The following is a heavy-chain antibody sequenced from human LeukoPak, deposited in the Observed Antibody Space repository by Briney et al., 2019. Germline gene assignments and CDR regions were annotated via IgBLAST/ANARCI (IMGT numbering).Heavy chain of an antibody. CDR1: GYTFTSYG. J-gene: IGHJ4*02. CDR2: ISAYNGNT. D-gene: IGHD1-26*01. CDR3: ARPFSLYSGPRFDY. Sequence: ASVKVSCKASGYTFTSYGISWVRQAPGQGLEWMGWISAYNGNTNYAQKFQGRVTMTRDTSTSTVYMELSSLRSEDTAVYYCARPFSLYSGPRFDYWGQGTLVTVSS. V-gene: IGHV1-18*01.